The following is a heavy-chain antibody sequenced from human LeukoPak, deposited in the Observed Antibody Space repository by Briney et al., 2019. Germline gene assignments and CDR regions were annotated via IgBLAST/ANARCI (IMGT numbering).Heavy chain of an antibody. Sequence: SQTLSLTCAVSGGSVRSGNYYWSWIRQPAGKRLEWIARMYTSGSTNYNPSLKSPVTISADTSKNQFSLKLSSVTAADTAVYYCAAMIGYFDYWGQGILVTVSS. CDR2: MYTSGST. CDR1: GGSVRSGNYY. J-gene: IGHJ4*02. CDR3: AAMIGYFDY. V-gene: IGHV4-61*02. D-gene: IGHD3-22*01.